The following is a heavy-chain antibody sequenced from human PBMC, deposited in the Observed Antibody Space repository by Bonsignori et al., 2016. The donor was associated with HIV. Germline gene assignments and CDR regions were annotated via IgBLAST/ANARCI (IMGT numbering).Heavy chain of an antibody. CDR1: GGSISSGSYY. D-gene: IGHD3-3*01. J-gene: IGHJ6*03. Sequence: SETLSLTCTVSGGSISSGSYYWSWIRQPAGKGLEWIGRIYTSGSTNYNPSLKSRVTISVDTSKNQFSLKLSSVTAADTAVYYCARSPDYDFWSGYYIFSLTGGQDYYMDVWGKGTTVTVSS. CDR2: IYTSGST. CDR3: ARSPDYDFWSGYYIFSLTGGQDYYMDV. V-gene: IGHV4-61*02.